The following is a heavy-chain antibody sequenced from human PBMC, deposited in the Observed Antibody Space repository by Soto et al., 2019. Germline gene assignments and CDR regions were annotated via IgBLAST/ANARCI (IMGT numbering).Heavy chain of an antibody. V-gene: IGHV1-69*13. J-gene: IGHJ4*02. D-gene: IGHD6-13*01. CDR1: GGTFSSYA. Sequence: SVKVSCKASGGTFSSYAISWVRQAPGQGLEWMGGIIPIFGTANYAQKFQGRVTITADESTSTAYMELSSLRSEDTAVYYCASSVVNSSSWYSLDYWGQGTLVTVSS. CDR3: ASSVVNSSSWYSLDY. CDR2: IIPIFGTA.